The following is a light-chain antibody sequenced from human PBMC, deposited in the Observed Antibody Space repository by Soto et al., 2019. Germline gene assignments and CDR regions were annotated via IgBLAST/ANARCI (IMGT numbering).Light chain of an antibody. J-gene: IGKJ2*01. CDR2: GAS. CDR3: LQDYNYPFT. Sequence: IQMTHSPSSLSASVGDRVTITCRASQDIQNALAWYQQKPGKAPQILIYGASTLQTGVASRFSGSGSATDFTLTISSLQPEDSAAYYCLQDYNYPFTFGQGTKVDIK. CDR1: QDIQNA. V-gene: IGKV1-6*01.